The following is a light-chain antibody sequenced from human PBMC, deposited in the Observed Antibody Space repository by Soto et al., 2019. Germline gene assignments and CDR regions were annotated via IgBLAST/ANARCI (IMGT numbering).Light chain of an antibody. CDR3: QQRSNWAGT. CDR1: QSVSSY. J-gene: IGKJ1*01. CDR2: DAS. V-gene: IGKV3-11*01. Sequence: EIVLTQSPATLSLSPGERATLSCRASQSVSSYLAWYQQKPGQAPRLLIYDASNRATGIPARFSGSGSGIDFTLTISSLEPEDFAVYYCQQRSNWAGTFGQGTKLDIK.